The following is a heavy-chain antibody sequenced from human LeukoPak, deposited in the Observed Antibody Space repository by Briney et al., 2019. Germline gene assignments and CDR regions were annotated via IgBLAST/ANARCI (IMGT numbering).Heavy chain of an antibody. CDR2: IIPIIGTA. J-gene: IGHJ4*02. CDR1: GGTFSSYA. Sequence: EASVKVSCKASGGTFSSYAISWVRQAPGQGLEWMGGIIPIIGTANYAQKFQGRVTITADESTSTAYMELSSLRSEDTAVYYCARDREKYNWNGDFDYWGQGTLVTVSS. D-gene: IGHD1-1*01. V-gene: IGHV1-69*01. CDR3: ARDREKYNWNGDFDY.